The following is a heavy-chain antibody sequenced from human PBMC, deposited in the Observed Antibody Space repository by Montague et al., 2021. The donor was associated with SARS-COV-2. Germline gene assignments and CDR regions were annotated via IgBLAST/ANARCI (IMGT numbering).Heavy chain of an antibody. CDR1: GASISSSSFF. CDR3: ERRVDTWGCRFDS. V-gene: IGHV4-39*01. D-gene: IGHD7-27*01. J-gene: IGHJ4*02. CDR2: VSYSGYY. Sequence: SETLSLTCTVPGASISSSSFFWGWIRHPPGKGLNWIVTVSYSGYYNSMPSLGIRVTISVYTSKNQLSLKLYSVTAADTAVYYCERRVDTWGCRFDSWGQGALVTVSS.